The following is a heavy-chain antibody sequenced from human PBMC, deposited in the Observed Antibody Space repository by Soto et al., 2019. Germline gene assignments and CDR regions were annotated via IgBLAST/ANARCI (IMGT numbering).Heavy chain of an antibody. V-gene: IGHV3-23*01. D-gene: IGHD3-9*01. J-gene: IGHJ2*01. CDR2: TSGSGGST. CDR3: QAKDGIRYTVPVSAFLLHRSSDL. Sequence: KGLEWVSATSGSGGSTYYADSVKGRFTISRDNSKNTLYLQMNSLRAEDTAVFFFQAKDGIRYTVPVSAFLLHRSSDL.